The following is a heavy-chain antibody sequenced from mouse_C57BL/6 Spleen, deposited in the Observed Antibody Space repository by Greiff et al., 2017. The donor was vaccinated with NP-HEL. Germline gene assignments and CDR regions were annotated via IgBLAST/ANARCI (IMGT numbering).Heavy chain of an antibody. CDR3: ARYYGNPWFAY. CDR2: IYPRSGNT. V-gene: IGHV1-81*01. D-gene: IGHD2-1*01. J-gene: IGHJ3*01. CDR1: GYTFTSYG. Sequence: VQLQQSGAELARPGASVKLSCKASGYTFTSYGISWVKQRTGQGLEWIGEIYPRSGNTYYNEKFKGKATLTADKSSSTAYMELRSLTSEYSAVYFCARYYGNPWFAYWGQGTLVTVSA.